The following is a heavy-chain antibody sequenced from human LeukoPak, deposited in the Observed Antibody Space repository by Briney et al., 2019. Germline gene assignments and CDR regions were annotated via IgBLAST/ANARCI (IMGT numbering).Heavy chain of an antibody. Sequence: SETLSLTCTVSGGSISSSSYYWGWLRQPPGQGLEWIVSIYYSGSTYYNPSLKSRVTISVDTSKNQFSLKLSSVTAADTAVYYCARHPTYSGYDGLDIWGQGTMVTVSS. J-gene: IGHJ3*02. V-gene: IGHV4-39*01. CDR1: GGSISSSSYY. CDR2: IYYSGST. D-gene: IGHD5-12*01. CDR3: ARHPTYSGYDGLDI.